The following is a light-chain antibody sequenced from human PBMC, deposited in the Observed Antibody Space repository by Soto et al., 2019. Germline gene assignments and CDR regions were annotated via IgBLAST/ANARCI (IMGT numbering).Light chain of an antibody. CDR3: QQYNNYPWT. Sequence: DIQMTQSPSTLSASVGDRVTITCRASQSISSWLAWYQQKPGKAPKLLIYKASSLESGVPSRFSGSGSGTELTLTISSLQPDDFATYYCQQYNNYPWTFGKGTKVEIK. J-gene: IGKJ1*01. CDR1: QSISSW. CDR2: KAS. V-gene: IGKV1-5*03.